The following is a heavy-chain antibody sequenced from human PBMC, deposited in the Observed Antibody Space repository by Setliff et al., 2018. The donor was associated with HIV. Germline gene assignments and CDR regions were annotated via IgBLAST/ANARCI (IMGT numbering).Heavy chain of an antibody. V-gene: IGHV3-21*03. CDR2: ISSSYNSI. D-gene: IGHD3-10*01. J-gene: IGHJ4*02. Sequence: GGSLRLSCAASGFTFDDYAMHWVRQAPGKGLEWVSSISSSYNSIYYTDSVKGRFTISRDDSKSIVYLQMSSLKTEDTAVYYCSRVNDPSHLQYNFEYWGRGTLVTVSS. CDR1: GFTFDDYA. CDR3: SRVNDPSHLQYNFEY.